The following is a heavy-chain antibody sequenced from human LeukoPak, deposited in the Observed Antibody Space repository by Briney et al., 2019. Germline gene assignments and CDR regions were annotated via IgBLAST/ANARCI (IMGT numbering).Heavy chain of an antibody. Sequence: SVKVSCKASGGTFSSYAISWVRQAPGQGVEWMGRIFPIFGTANYAQKFQGRVTITTDESTSTAYMELSSLRSEDTAVYYCARTGALMVYATDQFDYWGQGTLVTVSS. D-gene: IGHD2-8*01. CDR1: GGTFSSYA. V-gene: IGHV1-69*05. CDR2: IFPIFGTA. CDR3: ARTGALMVYATDQFDY. J-gene: IGHJ4*02.